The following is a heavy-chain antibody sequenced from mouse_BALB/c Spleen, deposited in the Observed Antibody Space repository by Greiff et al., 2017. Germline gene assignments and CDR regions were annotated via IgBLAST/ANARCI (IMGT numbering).Heavy chain of an antibody. D-gene: IGHD2-1*01. J-gene: IGHJ4*01. V-gene: IGHV1-14*01. CDR2: INPYNDGT. Sequence: VQLQQSGPELVKPGASVKMSCKASGYTFTSYVMHWVKQKPGQGLEWIGYINPYNDGTKYNEKFKGKATLTSDKSSSTAYMELSSLTSEDSAVYYCARGDGVGNYYYAMDYWGQGTSVTVSS. CDR1: GYTFTSYV. CDR3: ARGDGVGNYYYAMDY.